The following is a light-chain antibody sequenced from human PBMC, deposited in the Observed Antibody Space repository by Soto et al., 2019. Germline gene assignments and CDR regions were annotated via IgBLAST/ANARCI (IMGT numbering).Light chain of an antibody. V-gene: IGKV3-20*01. CDR3: QRYGSSPLIT. CDR2: GTS. Sequence: ENVFTQSPGTLSLSPGERATLSCRASQSVSSSSLAWYQQRPGQAPRLLIYGTSSRATGIPDRFSGSGSGTDFTLTISRLEPEDFAVYFCQRYGSSPLITFGQGTRLEIK. J-gene: IGKJ5*01. CDR1: QSVSSSS.